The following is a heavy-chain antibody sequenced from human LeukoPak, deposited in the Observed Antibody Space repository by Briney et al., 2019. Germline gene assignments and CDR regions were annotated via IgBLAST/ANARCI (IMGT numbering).Heavy chain of an antibody. CDR1: GGSISSSSYY. D-gene: IGHD5-12*01. V-gene: IGHV4-39*07. CDR3: ARHSGYVREVDY. J-gene: IGHJ4*02. CDR2: IYYSGST. Sequence: SETLSLTCTVSGGSISSSSYYWGWIRQPPGKGLEWIGSIYYSGSTYYTPSLKSRVTISVDTSKNQFSLKLSSVTAADTAVYYCARHSGYVREVDYWGQGTLVTVSS.